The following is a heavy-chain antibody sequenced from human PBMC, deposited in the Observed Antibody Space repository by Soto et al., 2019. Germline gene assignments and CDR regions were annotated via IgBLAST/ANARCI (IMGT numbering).Heavy chain of an antibody. CDR2: IFHSGNA. CDR1: GGSIRNVY. D-gene: IGHD2-2*01. Sequence: SETLSLTCTVSGGSIRNVYWSWIRQPPGKGLEWIGFIFHSGNAKYNPSLKSRVTISVDTFKNQFSLSLDSVTAADTAVYFCARAHAPTLPFDYWGQGTLVTVSS. J-gene: IGHJ4*01. CDR3: ARAHAPTLPFDY. V-gene: IGHV4-59*01.